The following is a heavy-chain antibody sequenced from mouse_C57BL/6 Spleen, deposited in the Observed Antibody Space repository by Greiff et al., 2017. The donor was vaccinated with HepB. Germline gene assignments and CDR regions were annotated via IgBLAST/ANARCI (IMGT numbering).Heavy chain of an antibody. CDR3: ARPYYYGAWFAY. CDR1: GFTFSDYG. Sequence: EVKLMESGGGLVKPGGSLKLSCAASGFTFSDYGMHWVRQAPEKGLEWVAYISSGSSTIYYEETVKGRFTIYRDNAKNTLFLQMTSLRSEDTAMYYCARPYYYGAWFAYWGQGTLVTVSA. CDR2: ISSGSSTI. V-gene: IGHV5-17*01. D-gene: IGHD1-1*01. J-gene: IGHJ3*01.